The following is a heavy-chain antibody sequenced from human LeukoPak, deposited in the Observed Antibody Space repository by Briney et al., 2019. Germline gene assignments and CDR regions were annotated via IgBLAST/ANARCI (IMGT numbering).Heavy chain of an antibody. CDR3: AKDLYYDFSLPSNWFDP. CDR2: ISWNSGSI. J-gene: IGHJ5*02. D-gene: IGHD3-3*01. V-gene: IGHV3-9*01. CDR1: GFTFDDYA. Sequence: PGGSLRLSCAASGFTFDDYAMHWVRQAPGKGLEWVSGISWNSGSIGYADSVKGRFTISRDNAKNSLYLQMNSLRAEDTALYYCAKDLYYDFSLPSNWFDPWGQGTLVTVSS.